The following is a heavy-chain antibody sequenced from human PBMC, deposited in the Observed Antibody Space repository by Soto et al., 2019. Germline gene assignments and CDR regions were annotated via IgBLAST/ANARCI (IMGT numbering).Heavy chain of an antibody. CDR3: GKVTWERIGWFDS. V-gene: IGHV3-30*18. CDR2: ISNDGSDE. Sequence: PXGSLRLGSAASGFTVCNSVVNGVCQAPGKGLDWVAVISNDGSDEYYADSVRGRFSISRDNSKNTLYLQMNTVRTEDTALYYCGKVTWERIGWFDSWGQGNLVTVSS. J-gene: IGHJ5*01. CDR1: GFTVCNSV. D-gene: IGHD1-26*01.